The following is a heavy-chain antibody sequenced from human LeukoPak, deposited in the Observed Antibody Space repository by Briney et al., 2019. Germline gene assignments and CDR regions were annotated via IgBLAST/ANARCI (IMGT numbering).Heavy chain of an antibody. CDR1: GFTFSSYA. CDR2: ISGSGGST. Sequence: AGGSLRLSCAASGFTFSSYAMSWVRQAPGKGLEWVSAISGSGGSTYYADSVKGRFTISRDNSKNTLYLQMNSLRAEDTAVYYCAKTAAGTRLPFWYFDLWGRGTLVTVSS. V-gene: IGHV3-23*01. D-gene: IGHD6-13*01. J-gene: IGHJ2*01. CDR3: AKTAAGTRLPFWYFDL.